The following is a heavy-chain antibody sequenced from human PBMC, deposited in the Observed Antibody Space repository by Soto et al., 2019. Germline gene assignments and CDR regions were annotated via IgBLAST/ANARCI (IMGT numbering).Heavy chain of an antibody. V-gene: IGHV5-10-1*01. Sequence: HGESLKISCKGSGYSFTSYWISWVRQMPGKGLEWMGRIDPSDSYTNYSPSFQGPVTISADKSISTAYLQWSSLKASDTAMYYCARNVDTAIRNWFDPWGQGTLVTVSS. D-gene: IGHD5-18*01. CDR1: GYSFTSYW. J-gene: IGHJ5*02. CDR2: IDPSDSYT. CDR3: ARNVDTAIRNWFDP.